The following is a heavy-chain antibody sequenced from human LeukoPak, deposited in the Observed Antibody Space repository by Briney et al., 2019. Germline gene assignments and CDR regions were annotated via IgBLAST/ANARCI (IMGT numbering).Heavy chain of an antibody. CDR3: AIGTSVLRYFNWLLPYFDY. D-gene: IGHD3-9*01. CDR1: GYTFTSSA. Sequence: ASVKVSCKASGYTFTSSAMHWVRQAPGQRLEWMGWINAGNGNTTYSQKFQGRVAITRDTSASTAYMELSSLRSEDTAVYYCAIGTSVLRYFNWLLPYFDYWGQGTLVTVSS. J-gene: IGHJ4*02. V-gene: IGHV1-3*01. CDR2: INAGNGNT.